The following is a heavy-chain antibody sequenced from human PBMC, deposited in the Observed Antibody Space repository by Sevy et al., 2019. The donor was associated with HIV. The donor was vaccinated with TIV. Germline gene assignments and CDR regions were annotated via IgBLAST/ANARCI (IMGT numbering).Heavy chain of an antibody. V-gene: IGHV3-23*01. CDR2: ISYSGGST. CDR1: GFTFSTYA. D-gene: IGHD3-10*01. CDR3: AKDRVSGTYYTGDFDY. Sequence: GGSLRLSCAASGFTFSTYAMTWVRQAPGKGMEWVSVISYSGGSTYYADSVRGQFTISRDNSKNTLYLQMNSLRVEDTAVYYCAKDRVSGTYYTGDFDYWGQGTLVTVSS. J-gene: IGHJ4*02.